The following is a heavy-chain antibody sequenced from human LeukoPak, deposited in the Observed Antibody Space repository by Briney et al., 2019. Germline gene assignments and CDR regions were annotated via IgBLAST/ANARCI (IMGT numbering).Heavy chain of an antibody. CDR3: ARAEGIDY. V-gene: IGHV3-48*01. J-gene: IGHJ4*02. Sequence: QPGGSLRLSCAASGFTFSTYGMNWVRQAPGKGLGWVSYISTSPSTIYYADSVKGRFTISRDNAKKSMYLQMNSLRAEDTAVYYCARAEGIDYWGQGTLVTVSS. CDR2: ISTSPSTI. CDR1: GFTFSTYG.